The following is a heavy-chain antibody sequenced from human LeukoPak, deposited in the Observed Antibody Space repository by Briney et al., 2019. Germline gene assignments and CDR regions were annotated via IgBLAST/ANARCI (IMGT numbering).Heavy chain of an antibody. CDR2: IWYDGSNK. Sequence: GGSLRLSCAASGFTFSSYGMHWVRQAPGKGLEWVAVIWYDGSNKYYADSVKGRFTISRDNSKNTLYLQMNSLRAEDTAVYYCARDAYSWQFDYWGQGTLVTVSS. CDR1: GFTFSSYG. D-gene: IGHD4-11*01. J-gene: IGHJ4*02. V-gene: IGHV3-33*01. CDR3: ARDAYSWQFDY.